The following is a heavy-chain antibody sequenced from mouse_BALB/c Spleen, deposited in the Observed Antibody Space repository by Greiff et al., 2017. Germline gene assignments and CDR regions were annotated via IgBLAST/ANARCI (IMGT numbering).Heavy chain of an antibody. CDR3: ARGLLLRNFDY. Sequence: EVNVVESGGGLVKPGGSLKLSCAASGFTFSSYAMSWVRQTPEKRLEWVASISSGGSTYYPDSVKGRFTISRDNARNILYLQMSSLRSEDTAMYYCARGLLLRNFDYWGQGTTLTVSS. CDR1: GFTFSSYA. D-gene: IGHD1-1*01. J-gene: IGHJ2*01. V-gene: IGHV5-6-5*01. CDR2: ISSGGST.